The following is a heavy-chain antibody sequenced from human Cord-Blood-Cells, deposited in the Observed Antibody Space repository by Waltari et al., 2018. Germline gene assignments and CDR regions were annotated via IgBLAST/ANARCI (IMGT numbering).Heavy chain of an antibody. Sequence: EVQLVESGGGLVQPGGSLRLSCAASGFTFSSYWMSWVRQAPGKGLEWVANIKQDGSEKYYVDSVKGRFTISRDNAKNSLYLQMNSLRAEDTAVYYCARDSYYYDSSGYYYYYYYMDVWGKGTTVTVSS. CDR1: GFTFSSYW. J-gene: IGHJ6*03. CDR3: ARDSYYYDSSGYYYYYYYMDV. CDR2: IKQDGSEK. V-gene: IGHV3-7*01. D-gene: IGHD3-22*01.